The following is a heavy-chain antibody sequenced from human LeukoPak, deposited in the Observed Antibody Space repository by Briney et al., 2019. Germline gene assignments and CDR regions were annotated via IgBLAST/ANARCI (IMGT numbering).Heavy chain of an antibody. J-gene: IGHJ4*02. D-gene: IGHD3-3*01. V-gene: IGHV3-48*02. CDR3: ARGSSGFWSGYPIDY. CDR2: ISSSSTSI. Sequence: PGGSLRLSCAASGFTFSSYSMNWVRQAPGRGLEWVSFISSSSTSIYYADSVKGRFTISRDNAKNSLYLQMNSLRDEDTAVYYCARGSSGFWSGYPIDYWGQGTLVTVSS. CDR1: GFTFSSYS.